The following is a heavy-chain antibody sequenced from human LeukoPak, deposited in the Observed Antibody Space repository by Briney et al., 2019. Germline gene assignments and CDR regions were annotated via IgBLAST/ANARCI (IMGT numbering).Heavy chain of an antibody. CDR1: GYTFTSYG. CDR3: ARVIFDILTGYPTQLSDY. CDR2: ISAYNGNT. Sequence: ASVKVSCKASGYTFTSYGISWVRQAPGQGLEWMGWISAYNGNTNYAQKLQDRVTMTTDTSTSTAYMELRSLRSDDTAVYYCARVIFDILTGYPTQLSDYWGQGTLVTVSS. J-gene: IGHJ4*02. D-gene: IGHD3-9*01. V-gene: IGHV1-18*01.